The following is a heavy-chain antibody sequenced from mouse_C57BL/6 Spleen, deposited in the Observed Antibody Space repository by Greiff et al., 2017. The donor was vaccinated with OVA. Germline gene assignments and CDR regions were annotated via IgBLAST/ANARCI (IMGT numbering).Heavy chain of an antibody. Sequence: VKLQESGPGLVKPSQSLFLTCSITGFPITSGYYWIWIRQSPGKPLEWMGYITHSGETFYNPSLQSPISITRETSKNQFFLQLNSVTTEDTAMDYCAGDRGGYWYFDVWGTGTTVTVSS. V-gene: IGHV12-3*01. CDR2: ITHSGET. CDR3: AGDRGGYWYFDV. CDR1: GFPITSGYY. J-gene: IGHJ1*03. D-gene: IGHD1-1*02.